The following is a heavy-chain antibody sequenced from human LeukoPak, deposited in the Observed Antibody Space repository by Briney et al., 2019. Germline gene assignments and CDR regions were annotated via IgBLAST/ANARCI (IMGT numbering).Heavy chain of an antibody. J-gene: IGHJ4*02. CDR1: GFTFSSYA. CDR3: AKKGGVVGPTTFDY. V-gene: IGHV3-23*01. Sequence: GGSLRLSCAASGFTFSSYAMSWVRQAPGKGLEWVSGISGSGGSTNYADSVKGRFTISRDNSKNTLYLQMNSLRVEDTAVYYCAKKGGVVGPTTFDYWGQGTLVTVSS. CDR2: ISGSGGST. D-gene: IGHD1-26*01.